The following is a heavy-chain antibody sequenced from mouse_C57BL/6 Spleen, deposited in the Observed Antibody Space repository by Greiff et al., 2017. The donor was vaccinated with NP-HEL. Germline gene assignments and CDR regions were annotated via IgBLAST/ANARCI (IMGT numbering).Heavy chain of an antibody. V-gene: IGHV1-52*01. CDR1: GYTFTSYW. CDR2: IDPSDSET. D-gene: IGHD5-5*01. J-gene: IGHJ1*03. Sequence: QVQLKQPGAELVRPGSSVKLSCKASGYTFTSYWMHWVKQRPIQGLEWIGNIDPSDSETHYNQKFKDKATLTVDKSSSTAYMQLSSLTSEDSAVYYCARCLPGYWYFDVWGTGTTVTVSS. CDR3: ARCLPGYWYFDV.